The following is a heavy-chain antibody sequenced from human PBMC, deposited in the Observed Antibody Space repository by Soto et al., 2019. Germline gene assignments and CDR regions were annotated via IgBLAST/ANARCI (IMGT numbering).Heavy chain of an antibody. CDR3: ARWPTHLGDYYYGMDV. Sequence: GASVKVSCKASGYTFTSYDINWVRQATGQGLEWMGWMNPNSGNTGYAQKFQGRVTMTRNTSISTAYMELSSLRSEDTAVYYCARWPTHLGDYYYGMDVWGQGTTVTVSS. J-gene: IGHJ6*02. V-gene: IGHV1-8*01. CDR1: GYTFTSYD. D-gene: IGHD2-15*01. CDR2: MNPNSGNT.